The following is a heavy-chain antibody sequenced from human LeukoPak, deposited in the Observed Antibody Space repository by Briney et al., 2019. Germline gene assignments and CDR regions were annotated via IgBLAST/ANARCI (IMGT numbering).Heavy chain of an antibody. CDR3: ARDGETTGSISSWFDY. CDR1: GFTFSSYG. V-gene: IGHV3-33*01. Sequence: PGGSLRLSCAASGFTFSSYGMHWVRQAPGEGLEWVAVIWYDGSNKYYADSVKGRFTISRDNSENTLYLQMNSLRAEDTALYYCARDGETTGSISSWFDYWGQGTLVTVSS. CDR2: IWYDGSNK. D-gene: IGHD6-13*01. J-gene: IGHJ4*02.